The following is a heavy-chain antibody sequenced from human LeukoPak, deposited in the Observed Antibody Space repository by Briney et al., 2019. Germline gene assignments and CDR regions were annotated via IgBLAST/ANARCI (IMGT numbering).Heavy chain of an antibody. CDR1: GGSISSYY. CDR2: IYYSGST. CDR3: ARGNDFWSGYPHFDY. Sequence: PSETLSPTCTVSGGSISSYYWSWIRQPPGKGLEWIGYIYYSGSTNYNPSLKGRVTISVDTSKNQFSLKLSSVTAADTAVYYCARGNDFWSGYPHFDYWGQGTLVTVSS. D-gene: IGHD3-3*01. V-gene: IGHV4-59*01. J-gene: IGHJ4*02.